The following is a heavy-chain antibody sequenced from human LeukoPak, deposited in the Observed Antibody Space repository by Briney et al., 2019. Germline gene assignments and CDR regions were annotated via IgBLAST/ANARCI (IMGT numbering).Heavy chain of an antibody. J-gene: IGHJ5*02. CDR3: ARSFYSNYDKWFDP. Sequence: PSETLSLTCAVYGASFSGYYWSWIRQPPGKGLECIGEINDGGTTNYNPSLKSRVSISMDRSKNHFYLILTSVTAADTATYYCARSFYSNYDKWFDPWGQGTLVTVSS. CDR2: INDGGTT. CDR1: GASFSGYY. D-gene: IGHD4-11*01. V-gene: IGHV4-34*01.